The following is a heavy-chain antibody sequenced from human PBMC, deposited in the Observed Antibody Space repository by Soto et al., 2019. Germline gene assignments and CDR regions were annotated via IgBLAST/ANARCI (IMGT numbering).Heavy chain of an antibody. D-gene: IGHD3-10*01. CDR3: ARGGRFGELFIDY. J-gene: IGHJ4*02. Sequence: SETLSLTCAVYGGSFSGYYWSWIRQPPGKGLEWIGEINHSGSTNYNPSLKSRVTISVDTSKNQFSLKLSSVTAADTAVYYCARGGRFGELFIDYWGQGTLVTVSS. CDR2: INHSGST. V-gene: IGHV4-34*01. CDR1: GGSFSGYY.